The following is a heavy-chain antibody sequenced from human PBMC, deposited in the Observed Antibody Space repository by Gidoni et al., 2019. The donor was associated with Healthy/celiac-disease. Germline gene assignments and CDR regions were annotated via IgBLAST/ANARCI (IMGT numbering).Heavy chain of an antibody. Sequence: QVQLVESGGGLVKPGGSLRLSCSASGFTFSYYYMRWIRQAPGKGLEWVSYISSSGSTIYYADSVKGRFTISRDNAKNSLYLQMNSLRAEDTAVYYCARAQLRIAVAGTFYYYYGMDVWGQGTTVTVSS. CDR2: ISSSGSTI. D-gene: IGHD6-19*01. CDR3: ARAQLRIAVAGTFYYYYGMDV. V-gene: IGHV3-11*01. J-gene: IGHJ6*02. CDR1: GFTFSYYY.